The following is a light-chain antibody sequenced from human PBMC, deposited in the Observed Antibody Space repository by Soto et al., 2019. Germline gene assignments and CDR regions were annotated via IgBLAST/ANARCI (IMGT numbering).Light chain of an antibody. J-gene: IGKJ2*01. CDR3: MQGTHWRPYT. Sequence: DVVMTQSPLSLPVTLGQPASISCRSSQSLAYSDGNTYLNWFQQRPGQSPRRVIYKVSNRDSGVPDRFSGSGSGTDFTLKISRVEAEDVGVYYCMQGTHWRPYTFGQGTKLEIK. CDR1: QSLAYSDGNTY. CDR2: KVS. V-gene: IGKV2-30*01.